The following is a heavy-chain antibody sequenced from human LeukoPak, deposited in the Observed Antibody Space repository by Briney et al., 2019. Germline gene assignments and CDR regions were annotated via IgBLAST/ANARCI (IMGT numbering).Heavy chain of an antibody. CDR1: GFTFSSYS. CDR2: ISSSSSYI. Sequence: SGGSLRLSCAASGFTFSSYSMNWVRQAPGKGLEWVSSISSSSSYIYYADSVKGRFTISRDNAKNSLYLQMNSLRAEDTAVYYCARDQGVENYDYVWGSYRYEHYGMDVWGQGTTVTVSS. D-gene: IGHD3-16*02. CDR3: ARDQGVENYDYVWGSYRYEHYGMDV. J-gene: IGHJ6*02. V-gene: IGHV3-21*01.